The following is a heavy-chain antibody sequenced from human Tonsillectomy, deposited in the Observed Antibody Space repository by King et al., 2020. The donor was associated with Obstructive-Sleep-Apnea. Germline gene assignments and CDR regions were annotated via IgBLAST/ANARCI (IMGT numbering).Heavy chain of an antibody. J-gene: IGHJ4*02. D-gene: IGHD7-27*01. CDR3: TTDGLNWGGFDY. V-gene: IGHV3-15*01. CDR1: GFTFSNAW. Sequence: VQLVESGGGLVKPGGSLRLSCAASGFTFSNAWMSWVRQAPGKGLELVGRIKSKTDGWNKDYAAPGKGRFTISRDDSKNTLYLQMNSLKTEDTAVYYCTTDGLNWGGFDYWGQGTLVTVSS. CDR2: IKSKTDGWNK.